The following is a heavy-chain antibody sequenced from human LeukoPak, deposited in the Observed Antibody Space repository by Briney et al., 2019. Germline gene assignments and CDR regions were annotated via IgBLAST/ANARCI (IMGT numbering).Heavy chain of an antibody. J-gene: IGHJ3*02. CDR3: ARQEGSGSYYGINDAFDI. CDR2: IYHSGST. V-gene: IGHV4-38-2*01. D-gene: IGHD1-26*01. Sequence: SETLSLTCAVSGYSISSGYYWGWIRRPPGKGLGWIGSIYHSGSTYYNPSLKRRVTISVDTPKHQFSLKLSSVTAADTAVYYCARQEGSGSYYGINDAFDIWGQGTMVTVSS. CDR1: GYSISSGYY.